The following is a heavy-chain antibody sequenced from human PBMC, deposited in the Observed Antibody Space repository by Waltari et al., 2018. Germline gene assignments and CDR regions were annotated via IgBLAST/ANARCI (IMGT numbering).Heavy chain of an antibody. J-gene: IGHJ4*02. D-gene: IGHD2-2*01. V-gene: IGHV1-69*01. CDR3: AREGYCSSTSCSNFDY. CDR1: GGTFSSYA. CDR2: ISPIFGTA. Sequence: QVQLVQSGAEVKKPGSSVKVSCKASGGTFSSYAISWVRQTPGQGLEWMAGISPIFGTANYAQKFQGRVTITADESTSTAYMELSSLRSEDTAVYYCAREGYCSSTSCSNFDYWGQGTLVTVSS.